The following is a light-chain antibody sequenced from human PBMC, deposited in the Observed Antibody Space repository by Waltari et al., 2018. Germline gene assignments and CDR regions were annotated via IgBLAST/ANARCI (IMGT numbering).Light chain of an antibody. CDR1: QRVLYSANNKNY. CDR3: QQYYSIPLT. Sequence: DIVMTQSPDSLVVSLGERATINCKSSQRVLYSANNKNYLAWYQQKPGQPPKLLIYWASTRDSGVPDRFRGRGSGTHFTLTITCLQAEDVAVYYCQQYYSIPLTFGGGTRMEIK. V-gene: IGKV4-1*01. J-gene: IGKJ4*01. CDR2: WAS.